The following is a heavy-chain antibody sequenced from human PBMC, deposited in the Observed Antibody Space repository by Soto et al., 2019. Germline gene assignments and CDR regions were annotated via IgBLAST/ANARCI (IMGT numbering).Heavy chain of an antibody. CDR3: AIALGDFWSGFHYYYMDV. D-gene: IGHD3-3*01. CDR1: GGSISSYY. Sequence: PSATLSLTCTVSGGSISSYYWSWIRQPPGKGLEWIGYIYYSGSTNYNPSLKSRVTISVDTSKNQFSLKLSSVTAADTAVYYCAIALGDFWSGFHYYYMDVWGKGTTVTV. V-gene: IGHV4-59*01. J-gene: IGHJ6*03. CDR2: IYYSGST.